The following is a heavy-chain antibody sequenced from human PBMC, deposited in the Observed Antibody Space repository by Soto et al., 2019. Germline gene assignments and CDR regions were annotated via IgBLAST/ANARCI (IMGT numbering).Heavy chain of an antibody. D-gene: IGHD3-10*01. J-gene: IGHJ6*03. CDR3: ARMKKRRAVKYMDV. CDR1: GFTFSSYG. Sequence: PGGSLRLSCAASGFTFSSYGMHWVRQAPGKGLEWVAVIWYDGSNKYYADSVKGRFTISRDNSKNTLYLQMNSLRAEDTAVYYCARMKKRRAVKYMDVWGKGTTVTVSS. CDR2: IWYDGSNK. V-gene: IGHV3-33*01.